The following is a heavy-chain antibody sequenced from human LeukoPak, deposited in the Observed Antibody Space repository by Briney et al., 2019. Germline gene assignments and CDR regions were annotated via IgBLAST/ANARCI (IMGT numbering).Heavy chain of an antibody. J-gene: IGHJ4*02. Sequence: ASVKVSCKASDYDFSDYAIIWVRQAPGQGLEWMGWISVYNGKTDYAQPLQGRVTMTTDTSTSTAYMELSSLRSEDTAVYYCARGQAHYYGSGSYAYWGQGTLVTVSS. CDR3: ARGQAHYYGSGSYAY. V-gene: IGHV1-18*01. D-gene: IGHD3-10*01. CDR1: DYDFSDYA. CDR2: ISVYNGKT.